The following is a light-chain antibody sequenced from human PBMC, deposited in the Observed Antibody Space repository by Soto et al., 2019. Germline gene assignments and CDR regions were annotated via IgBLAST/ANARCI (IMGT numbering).Light chain of an antibody. J-gene: IGKJ1*01. V-gene: IGKV1-5*01. Sequence: DIHMTQSRSGRSASVGDRVTSTCRASQRISNWWAWYQQNPGKPPNLLIYDASSLESGVPSRFSGSGSGTLFPLTISXLQPDDFATHYCQQYKSLWTFAQGTKVDSK. CDR2: DAS. CDR1: QRISNW. CDR3: QQYKSLWT.